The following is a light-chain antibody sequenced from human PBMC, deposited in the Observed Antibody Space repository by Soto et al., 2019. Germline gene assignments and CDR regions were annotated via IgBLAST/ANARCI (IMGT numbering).Light chain of an antibody. CDR1: SSDVGGYNY. J-gene: IGLJ2*01. V-gene: IGLV2-14*01. CDR2: DVS. CDR3: SSYTSSSTVV. Sequence: QSALTQPASVSGSPGQSITISCTGTSSDVGGYNYVSWYQQHPGKAPKLMIYDVSNRPSGVSNRFSVSKSGNTASLTISGLQSEDEDDYSCSSYTSSSTVVFGGGTKLTVL.